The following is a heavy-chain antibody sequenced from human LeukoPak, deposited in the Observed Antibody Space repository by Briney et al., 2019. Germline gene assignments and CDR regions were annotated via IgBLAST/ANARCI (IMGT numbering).Heavy chain of an antibody. D-gene: IGHD3-22*01. Sequence: ASVRVSCKASGYTFTNYHIAWVRQAPGQGLEWMGWVSTNDGNTVYAQRLQGRVTVTTDTSTSVAYMELRSLTSDDTAVYYCTRAPPGMTMMTDYWGQGTLVTVSS. V-gene: IGHV1-18*01. CDR3: TRAPPGMTMMTDY. CDR1: GYTFTNYH. CDR2: VSTNDGNT. J-gene: IGHJ4*02.